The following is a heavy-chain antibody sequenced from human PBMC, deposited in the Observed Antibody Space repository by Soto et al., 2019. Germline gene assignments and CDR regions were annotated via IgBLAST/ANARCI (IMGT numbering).Heavy chain of an antibody. J-gene: IGHJ6*02. CDR1: GVSFNNNG. V-gene: IGHV1-69*01. CDR3: ARVLYYGSGSYSPYGMDV. CDR2: VSPPFRTS. Sequence: QVQLVQSGAEVKKPGSSVKVSCKTSGVSFNNNGIGWVRQAPGHGLEWMGGVSPPFRTSNYALKFQGRISITADASTGTVNMELGSLTSEDTAQYYCARVLYYGSGSYSPYGMDVWGQGTTVTVSS. D-gene: IGHD3-10*01.